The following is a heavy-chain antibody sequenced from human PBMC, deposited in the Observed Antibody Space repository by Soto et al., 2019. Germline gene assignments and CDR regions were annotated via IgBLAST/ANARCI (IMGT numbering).Heavy chain of an antibody. D-gene: IGHD2-2*01. CDR1: GYTFTSYA. J-gene: IGHJ6*02. CDR3: ARGHCISTSCYRYGMDV. Sequence: QVQLVQSGAEEKKPGASVKVSCKASGYTFTSYAMHWVRQAPGQRLEWMGWINAGNGNTKYSQKFQGRVTITRDTSASTAYMELSSLRSDDTAVYYCARGHCISTSCYRYGMDVWGQGTTLTVSS. V-gene: IGHV1-3*05. CDR2: INAGNGNT.